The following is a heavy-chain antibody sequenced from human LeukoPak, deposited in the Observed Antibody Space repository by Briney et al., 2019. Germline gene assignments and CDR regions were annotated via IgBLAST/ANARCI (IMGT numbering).Heavy chain of an antibody. CDR1: GGSFSGYY. CDR3: ARNAGTTRYYYGSGSSNWFDP. Sequence: PSETLSLTCAVYGGSFSGYYWSWIRQPPGKGLEWIGEINHSGSTNYNPSLKSRVTISVDTSKNQFSLKLSPVTAADTAVYYCARNAGTTRYYYGSGSSNWFDPWGQGTLVTVSS. CDR2: INHSGST. V-gene: IGHV4-34*01. J-gene: IGHJ5*02. D-gene: IGHD3-10*01.